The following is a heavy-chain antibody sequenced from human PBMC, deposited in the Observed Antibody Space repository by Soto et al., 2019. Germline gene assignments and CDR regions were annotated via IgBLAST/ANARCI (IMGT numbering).Heavy chain of an antibody. V-gene: IGHV1-2*02. CDR1: GYTFSGYY. J-gene: IGHJ3*02. D-gene: IGHD4-17*01. CDR2: INPNSGGT. CDR3: ASSTVTTGAFDI. Sequence: EASVKVSCKASGYTFSGYYIHWLRQAPGQGLEWMGWINPNSGGTNYAQKFQGRVTMTRDTSISTAYMELSRLRSDDTAVYYCASSTVTTGAFDIWGQGTMVTVSS.